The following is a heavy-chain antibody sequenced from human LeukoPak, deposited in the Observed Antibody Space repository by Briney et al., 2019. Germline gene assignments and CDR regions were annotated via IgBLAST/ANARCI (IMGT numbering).Heavy chain of an antibody. D-gene: IGHD3-9*01. Sequence: SETLSLTCTVSGGSISSSSYYWGWIRQPPGKGLEWIGSIYYSGSTYYNPSLKSRVTISVDTSKNQFSLKLSSVTAADTAVYYCVRQIRDYDIIKPKNIKDYWGQGTLVTVSS. CDR1: GGSISSSSYY. CDR3: VRQIRDYDIIKPKNIKDY. CDR2: IYYSGST. V-gene: IGHV4-39*01. J-gene: IGHJ4*02.